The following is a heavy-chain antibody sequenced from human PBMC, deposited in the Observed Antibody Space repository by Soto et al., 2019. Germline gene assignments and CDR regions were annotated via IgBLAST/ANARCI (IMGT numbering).Heavy chain of an antibody. D-gene: IGHD2-2*01. CDR2: IWYDGSNK. CDR3: ARDFKMVVVVPAAPSGMDV. J-gene: IGHJ6*02. V-gene: IGHV3-33*01. Sequence: PGGSLRLSCAASGFTFSSYGMHWVRQAPGKGLEWVAVIWYDGSNKYYADSVKGRFTISRDNSKNTLYLQMNSLRAEDTAVYYCARDFKMVVVVPAAPSGMDVWGQGTTVTVSS. CDR1: GFTFSSYG.